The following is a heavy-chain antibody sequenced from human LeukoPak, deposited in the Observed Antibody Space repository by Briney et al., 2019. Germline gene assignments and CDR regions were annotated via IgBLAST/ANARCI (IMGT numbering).Heavy chain of an antibody. CDR1: GYTFTTYG. CDR3: ARVKARSGSYSLDY. Sequence: ASVKVSSKASGYTFTTYGISWVRQAPGQGLEWMGWISAHNGDTNYAQRLQGRVTMTTDTSTSTAYMELRSLRSDDTAVYYCARVKARSGSYSLDYWGQGTLVTVSS. D-gene: IGHD1-26*01. CDR2: ISAHNGDT. V-gene: IGHV1-18*01. J-gene: IGHJ4*02.